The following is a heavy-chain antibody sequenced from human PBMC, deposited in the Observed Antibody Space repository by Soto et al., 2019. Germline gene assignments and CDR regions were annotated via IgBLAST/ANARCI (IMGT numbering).Heavy chain of an antibody. J-gene: IGHJ4*02. CDR1: GGSIRNSDYF. V-gene: IGHV4-30-4*01. CDR2: SASTGNT. CDR3: ARGSDVFARGAPFFDY. Sequence: QVPLQESGPGLVKPLQTLSLTCTVSGGSIRNSDYFWSWIRQSPGKGLESIGCSASTGNTYYNPSLKSRATLSVDTSKNQFSLRLNSVTVEDTAVYYCARGSDVFARGAPFFDYWGQGTLVTVSS. D-gene: IGHD3-10*01.